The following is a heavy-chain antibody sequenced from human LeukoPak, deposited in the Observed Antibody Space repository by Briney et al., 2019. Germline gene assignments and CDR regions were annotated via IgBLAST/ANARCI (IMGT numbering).Heavy chain of an antibody. CDR2: INEDGSTT. Sequence: GGSLRLSCAASGFTFSRYWMHWVRQAPGKGLVWVSRINEDGSTTSYADSVKGRFTISRDNSKNTLYLQMNSLRAEDTAVYYCARVRGYSGYGALVYWGQGTLVTVSS. J-gene: IGHJ4*02. CDR3: ARVRGYSGYGALVY. V-gene: IGHV3-74*01. D-gene: IGHD5-12*01. CDR1: GFTFSRYW.